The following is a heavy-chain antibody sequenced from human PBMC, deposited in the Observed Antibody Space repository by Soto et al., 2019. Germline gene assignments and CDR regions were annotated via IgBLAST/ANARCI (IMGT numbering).Heavy chain of an antibody. V-gene: IGHV6-1*01. D-gene: IGHD4-4*01. CDR1: GDSVSSNRAA. Sequence: PSQTLSLTCAISGDSVSSNRAAWNWIRQSPSRGLEWLGRTYYRSKWYNDYALFVESRISINPDTSKNQFSLHLNSVTPDDTAVYYCARDPPDFHSAFDFWGQGTPVTVSS. CDR2: TYYRSKWYN. J-gene: IGHJ4*02. CDR3: ARDPPDFHSAFDF.